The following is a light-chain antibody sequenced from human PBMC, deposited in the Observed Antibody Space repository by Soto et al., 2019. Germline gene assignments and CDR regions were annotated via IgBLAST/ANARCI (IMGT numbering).Light chain of an antibody. J-gene: IGKJ5*01. CDR2: GAS. CDR3: QQYGRSPVT. Sequence: EIVLTQSPGTLSLSPGERANLSCRASQSVSSSYLAWYQQKPGQAPWLLIYGASTRAIGIPDRFSGSGSGTDFTLTISRMEPEDFAVYYCQQYGRSPVTFGPGTRLEIK. CDR1: QSVSSSY. V-gene: IGKV3-20*01.